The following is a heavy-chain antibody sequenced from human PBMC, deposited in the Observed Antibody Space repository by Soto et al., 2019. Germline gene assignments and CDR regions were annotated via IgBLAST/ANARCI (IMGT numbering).Heavy chain of an antibody. J-gene: IGHJ4*02. CDR3: ARDPHCSGGSCYPSFDY. V-gene: IGHV3-48*02. D-gene: IGHD2-15*01. CDR1: GFTFSSYS. Sequence: SGGSLRLSCAASGFTFSSYSMNWVRQAPGKGLEWVSYISSSSSTIYYADSVKGRFTISRDNAKNSLYLQMNSLRDEDTAVYYCARDPHCSGGSCYPSFDYWGQGTLVTVSS. CDR2: ISSSSSTI.